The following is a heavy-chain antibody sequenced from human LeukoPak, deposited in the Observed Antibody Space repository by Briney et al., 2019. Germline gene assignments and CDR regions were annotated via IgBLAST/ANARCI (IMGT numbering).Heavy chain of an antibody. J-gene: IGHJ5*02. CDR3: ARDLGDSSGFLPP. Sequence: GASVKVSCNASGGTFSSYAISWVRQAPGQGLEWMGGIIPIFGTANYAQKFQGRVTITADESTSTAYMELSSLRSEDTAVYYCARDLGDSSGFLPPWGQGTLVTVSS. CDR2: IIPIFGTA. V-gene: IGHV1-69*13. D-gene: IGHD3-22*01. CDR1: GGTFSSYA.